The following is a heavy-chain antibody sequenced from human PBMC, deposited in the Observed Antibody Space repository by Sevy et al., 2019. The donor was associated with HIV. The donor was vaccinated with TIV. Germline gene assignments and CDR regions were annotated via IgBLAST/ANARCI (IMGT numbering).Heavy chain of an antibody. Sequence: SEILSLTCTVSGGSISSGGYYWSWIRQPAGKGLEWIGRIYLSGSTNYNPSLKSRVTISLDTSKNQISLNLSSVTAADTAVYYCASATMIVDFDYWGQGTLVTVSS. CDR2: IYLSGST. J-gene: IGHJ4*02. CDR1: GGSISSGGYY. V-gene: IGHV4-61*02. D-gene: IGHD3-22*01. CDR3: ASATMIVDFDY.